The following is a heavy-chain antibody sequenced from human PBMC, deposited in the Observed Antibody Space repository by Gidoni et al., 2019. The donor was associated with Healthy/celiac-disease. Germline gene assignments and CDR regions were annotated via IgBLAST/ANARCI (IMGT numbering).Heavy chain of an antibody. V-gene: IGHV3-11*01. CDR3: ARVMAAEPYYYYYGMDV. CDR1: GFTFSDYY. CDR2: ISSSGSTI. D-gene: IGHD6-13*01. Sequence: SCAASGFTFSDYYMSWIRQAPGKGLEWVSYISSSGSTIYYADSVKGRFTISRDNAKNSLYLQMNSLRAEDTAVYYCARVMAAEPYYYYYGMDVWGQGTTVTVSS. J-gene: IGHJ6*02.